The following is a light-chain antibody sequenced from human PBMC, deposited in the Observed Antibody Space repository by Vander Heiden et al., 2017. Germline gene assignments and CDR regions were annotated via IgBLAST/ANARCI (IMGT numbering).Light chain of an antibody. V-gene: IGKV3-20*01. CDR1: QSVSSSY. CDR2: GAS. Sequence: ENVLTQSPGTLSSSPGERATLSCRASQSVSSSYLAWYQQKPGQAPRLLIYGASSGATGIPGRFSGGGSGTVFTLTSSRLEPEDFAVYCCQQYGSSLLTFGGGTKVEIK. CDR3: QQYGSSLLT. J-gene: IGKJ4*01.